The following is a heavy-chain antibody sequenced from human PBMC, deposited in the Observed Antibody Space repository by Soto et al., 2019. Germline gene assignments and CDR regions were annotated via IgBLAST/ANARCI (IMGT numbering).Heavy chain of an antibody. V-gene: IGHV4-59*02. CDR1: GDSVRPYY. D-gene: IGHD3-9*01. CDR3: ARVTYDSFTAYSYYFDY. CDR2: VYYSGSV. Sequence: SETLSLTCTVSGDSVRPYYWTWIRQPPGKGLEWIGYVYYSGSVNYKSSLKSRVTMSVDTSKNQFSLRLNSVTAADTAVYYCARVTYDSFTAYSYYFDYWGQGTLVTVSS. J-gene: IGHJ4*02.